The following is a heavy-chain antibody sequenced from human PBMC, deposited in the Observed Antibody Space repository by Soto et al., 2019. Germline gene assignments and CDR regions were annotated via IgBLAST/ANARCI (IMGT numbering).Heavy chain of an antibody. CDR3: AREPGYSSGWYEAREIDY. V-gene: IGHV1-46*01. CDR1: GYTFTSYY. CDR2: INPSGGST. Sequence: QVQLVQSGAEVKNPGASVKVSCKASGYTFTSYYMHCVRQAPGQGLEWLGIINPSGGSTSYAQKFQGRVTMTRDTTTSTVYMDLSSLRSEDTAVYYCAREPGYSSGWYEAREIDYWGQGTLVTVSS. J-gene: IGHJ4*02. D-gene: IGHD6-19*01.